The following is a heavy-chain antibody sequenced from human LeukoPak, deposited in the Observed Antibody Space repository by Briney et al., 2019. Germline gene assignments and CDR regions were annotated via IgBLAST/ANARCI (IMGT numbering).Heavy chain of an antibody. CDR1: GFTFSNAW. D-gene: IGHD3-3*01. CDR3: TTDWDFWSRFDY. Sequence: GGSLRLSCAASGFTFSNAWMSWVRQAPGKGLEWVGRIKSKTDGGTTDYAAPVKGRFTISRDDSKNTLYLQMNSLKTEDTAVYYCTTDWDFWSRFDYWGQGTLVTVSS. CDR2: IKSKTDGGTT. V-gene: IGHV3-15*01. J-gene: IGHJ4*02.